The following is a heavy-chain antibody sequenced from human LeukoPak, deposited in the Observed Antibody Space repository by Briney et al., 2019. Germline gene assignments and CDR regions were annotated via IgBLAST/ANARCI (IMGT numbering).Heavy chain of an antibody. V-gene: IGHV3-9*01. D-gene: IGHD6-6*01. CDR1: GFIFDDYA. J-gene: IGHJ4*02. CDR2: ISWNSGSI. Sequence: GRSLRLSCAASGFIFDDYAMHWVRQAPGKGLEWVSGISWNSGSIGYADSVKGRFTISRDNAKNSLYLQMNSLRAEDTALYYCAKDRDYSSSGASVDYWGQGTLVIVSS. CDR3: AKDRDYSSSGASVDY.